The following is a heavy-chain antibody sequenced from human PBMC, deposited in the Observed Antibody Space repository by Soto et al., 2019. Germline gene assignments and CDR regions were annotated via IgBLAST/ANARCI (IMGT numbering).Heavy chain of an antibody. CDR1: GGTFSNYG. CDR3: VRVAPMTTVRGAYYYVMDV. CDR2: IIPIFGTA. V-gene: IGHV1-69*01. Sequence: QVQLVQSGAEVKMPGSSGKVSCKASGGTFSNYGISWVRQAPGEGLEWMGGIIPIFGTASFAEKFQGRVTITADESTSTAYMELSNLRSEDTAVYYCVRVAPMTTVRGAYYYVMDVWGQGTTVTVSS. J-gene: IGHJ6*02. D-gene: IGHD3-16*01.